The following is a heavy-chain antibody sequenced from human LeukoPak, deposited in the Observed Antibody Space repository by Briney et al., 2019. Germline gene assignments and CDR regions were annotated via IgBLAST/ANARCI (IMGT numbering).Heavy chain of an antibody. J-gene: IGHJ4*02. Sequence: SETLSLTCTVSGGSISSYYWSWIRQPPGKGLEWIGEINHSGSTNYNPSLKSRVTISVDASKNQFSLKLSSVTAADTAVYYCARDLGISVGASDLDYWGQGTLVTVSS. D-gene: IGHD1-26*01. CDR1: GGSISSYY. CDR3: ARDLGISVGASDLDY. V-gene: IGHV4-34*01. CDR2: INHSGST.